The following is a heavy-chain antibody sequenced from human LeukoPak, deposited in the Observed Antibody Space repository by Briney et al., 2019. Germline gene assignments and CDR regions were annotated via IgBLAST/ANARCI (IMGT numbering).Heavy chain of an antibody. J-gene: IGHJ3*02. CDR2: IRYDGSNK. Sequence: PGGSLRLSCAASGFTFSSYGMHWVRQAPGKGLEWVAFIRYDGSNKYYADSAKGRFTISRDNSKNTLYLQMNSLRAEDTAVYYCAKEKSGYYMGAFDIWGQGTMVTVSS. D-gene: IGHD3-3*01. CDR1: GFTFSSYG. V-gene: IGHV3-30*02. CDR3: AKEKSGYYMGAFDI.